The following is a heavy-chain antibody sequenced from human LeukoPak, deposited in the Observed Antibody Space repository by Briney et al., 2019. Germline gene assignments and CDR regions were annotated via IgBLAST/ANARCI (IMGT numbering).Heavy chain of an antibody. J-gene: IGHJ3*02. V-gene: IGHV4-59*12. D-gene: IGHD7-27*01. CDR1: GDSIINYY. CDR2: IYYIGTT. Sequence: PSETLSLTCTVSGDSIINYYWSWIRQPPGKGLEWIGYIYYIGTTNYNPSLKSRVTMSVDTSKNQFSLKLSSVTAADTAVYYCARTHWGFHDAFDIWGQGTMVTVSS. CDR3: ARTHWGFHDAFDI.